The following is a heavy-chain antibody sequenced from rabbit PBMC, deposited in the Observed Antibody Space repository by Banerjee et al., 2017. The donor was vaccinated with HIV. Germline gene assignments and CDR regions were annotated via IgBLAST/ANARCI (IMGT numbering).Heavy chain of an antibody. V-gene: IGHV1S45*01. Sequence: QEQLEESGGDLVKPEGSLTLTCTASGFSFSSSYWICWVRQAPGKGLEWIACIGAGSSGSTYYASWAKGRFTISRTSSTTVTLQMTSLTAADTATYFCARDLAAVTGWNFGLWGPGTLVTVS. D-gene: IGHD7-1*01. CDR3: ARDLAAVTGWNFGL. J-gene: IGHJ4*01. CDR2: IGAGSSGST. CDR1: GFSFSSSYW.